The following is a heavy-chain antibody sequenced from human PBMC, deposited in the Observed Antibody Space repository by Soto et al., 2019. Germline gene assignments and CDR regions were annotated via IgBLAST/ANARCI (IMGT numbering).Heavy chain of an antibody. CDR3: AVYSSSLIFDY. J-gene: IGHJ4*02. CDR1: GYSISSGYY. CDR2: IYHSGST. D-gene: IGHD6-6*01. Sequence: SLTCAVSGYSISSGYYWGWIRQPPGKGLEWIGSIYHSGSTYYNPSLKSRVTISVDTSKNQFSLKLSSVTAADTAVYYCAVYSSSLIFDYWGQGTLVTVSS. V-gene: IGHV4-38-2*01.